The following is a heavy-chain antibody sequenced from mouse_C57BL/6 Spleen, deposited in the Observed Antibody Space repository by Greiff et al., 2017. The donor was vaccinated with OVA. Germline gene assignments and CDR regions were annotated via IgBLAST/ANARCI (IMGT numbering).Heavy chain of an antibody. D-gene: IGHD2-1*01. CDR2: IYPGNSDT. Sequence: EVMLVESGTVLARPGASVKMSCKTSGYTFTSYWMHWVKQRPGQGLEWIGAIYPGNSDTSYNQKFKGKAKLTAVTSASTAYMELSSLTNEDSAVYYCTRGDGNYENWYFDVWGTGTTVTVSS. V-gene: IGHV1-5*01. CDR3: TRGDGNYENWYFDV. J-gene: IGHJ1*03. CDR1: GYTFTSYW.